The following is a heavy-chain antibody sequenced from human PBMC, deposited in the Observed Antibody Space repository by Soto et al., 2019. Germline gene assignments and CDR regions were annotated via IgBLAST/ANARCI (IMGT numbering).Heavy chain of an antibody. Sequence: GESLKISCKASGYSFSTYWIAWVRQMPGKGLEWMGSIYFGGSNTRYSPPFQGQVTISADKSISTAYLQWNSLKASDTAMYYCARDHLILPAHDFFYGSDVWGRGATVTVSS. CDR1: GYSFSTYW. D-gene: IGHD2-21*02. CDR2: IYFGGSNT. J-gene: IGHJ6*02. V-gene: IGHV5-51*01. CDR3: ARDHLILPAHDFFYGSDV.